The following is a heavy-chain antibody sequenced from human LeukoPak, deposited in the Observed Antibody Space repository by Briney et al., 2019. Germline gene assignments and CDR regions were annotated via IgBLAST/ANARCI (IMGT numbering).Heavy chain of an antibody. D-gene: IGHD3-16*01. V-gene: IGHV3-7*03. J-gene: IGHJ6*02. Sequence: GGPLRLSCAALGFTLRSNWRNWAGQAQGKGLEWVASINHNGNVNYYVDSVKGRFTISRDNAKNSLYLQMSNLRAEDTAVYFCARGGGLDVWGQGATVTVSS. CDR3: ARGGGLDV. CDR2: INHNGNVN. CDR1: GFTLRSNW.